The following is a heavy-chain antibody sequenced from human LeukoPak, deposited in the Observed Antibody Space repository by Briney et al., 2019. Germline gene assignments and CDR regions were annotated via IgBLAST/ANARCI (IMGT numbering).Heavy chain of an antibody. V-gene: IGHV3-48*03. CDR3: ARLAVAYNWFDP. Sequence: PGGSLRLSCAASGFTFSSYEMNWVRLAPGKGLEWISYISSSGSTIYYADSVKGRITISRDNAKNSLYLQMNSLRVEDTAIYYCARLAVAYNWFDPWGQGTLVTVSS. D-gene: IGHD6-19*01. CDR1: GFTFSSYE. CDR2: ISSSGSTI. J-gene: IGHJ5*02.